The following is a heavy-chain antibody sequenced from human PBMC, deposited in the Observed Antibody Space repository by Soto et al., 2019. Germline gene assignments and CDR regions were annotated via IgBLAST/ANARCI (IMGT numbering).Heavy chain of an antibody. CDR1: GYLISSGYY. V-gene: IGHV4-38-2*02. D-gene: IGHD3-22*01. J-gene: IGHJ4*02. CDR3: AKDLTSGYDWDYYVY. CDR2: IDYSGRT. Sequence: SETVSLTCSVSGYLISSGYYWGWVRQTPGKGLEWLGSIDYSGRTYNNPSLKSRVSASVDLSKNQFSLNLRSVTAADTAVYFCAKDLTSGYDWDYYVYSGQVTLVPVS.